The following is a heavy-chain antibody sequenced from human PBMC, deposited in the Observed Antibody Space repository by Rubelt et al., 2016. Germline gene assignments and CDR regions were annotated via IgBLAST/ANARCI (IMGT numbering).Heavy chain of an antibody. J-gene: IGHJ5*02. Sequence: QVQLQESGPGLVKPSETLSLTCTVSGGSISSYYWSWIRQPAGKGLEWIGRIYTSGSTNYNPSRKSRVTLSVAQSKTLLSRKLSSGTAADTAVYYWARHEDLEAGVWFDPWGQGTLVTVSS. CDR3: ARHEDLEAGVWFDP. V-gene: IGHV4-4*07. CDR1: GGSISSYY. D-gene: IGHD1-1*01. CDR2: IYTSGST.